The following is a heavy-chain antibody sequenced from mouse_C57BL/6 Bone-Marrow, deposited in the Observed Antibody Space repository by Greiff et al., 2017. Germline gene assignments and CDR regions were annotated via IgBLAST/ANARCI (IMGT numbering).Heavy chain of an antibody. V-gene: IGHV1-72*01. CDR3: ARSHYDDCDVPLFAY. J-gene: IGHJ3*01. Sequence: QVQLQQPGAELVKPGASVKLSCKASGYTFTSYWMHWVQQRPGRGLEWIGRIDPNSGGTTYNEKFKSKDPLTVDKPSSTAYLQLSSMTSEDAAVDYCARSHYDDCDVPLFAYWGQGTLVTVSA. CDR2: IDPNSGGT. CDR1: GYTFTSYW. D-gene: IGHD2-4*01.